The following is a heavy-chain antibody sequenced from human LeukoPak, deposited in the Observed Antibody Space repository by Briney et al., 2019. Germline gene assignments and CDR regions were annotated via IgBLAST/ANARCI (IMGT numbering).Heavy chain of an antibody. CDR2: IIPIFGTA. Sequence: ASLKVSCKASGGTFSSYTFSWVRQAPGQGLEWMGGIIPIFGTANYAQKFQGRVTITADESTSTAYMELSRLRSEDTAVYYCASASHITMLRGANDYWGQGTLVTVSS. CDR3: ASASHITMLRGANDY. V-gene: IGHV1-69*01. D-gene: IGHD3-10*01. CDR1: GGTFSSYT. J-gene: IGHJ4*02.